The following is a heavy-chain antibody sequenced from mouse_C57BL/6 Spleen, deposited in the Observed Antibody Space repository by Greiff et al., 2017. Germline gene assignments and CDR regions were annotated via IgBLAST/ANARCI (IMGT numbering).Heavy chain of an antibody. CDR1: GYTFTSYW. J-gene: IGHJ3*01. V-gene: IGHV1-72*01. D-gene: IGHD2-2*01. CDR2: IDPNSGGT. CDR3: AIEDYGYDVAWFAY. Sequence: QVHVKQPGAELVKPGASVKLSCKASGYTFTSYWLHWVQQRPGRGLEWIGRIDPNSGGTKYNEKFKGKATLTVDKPSSTAYMQLSSLTSEDSAVYYCAIEDYGYDVAWFAYWGQGTLVTVSA.